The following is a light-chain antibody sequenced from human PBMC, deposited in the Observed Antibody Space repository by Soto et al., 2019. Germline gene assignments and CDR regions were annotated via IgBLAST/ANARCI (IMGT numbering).Light chain of an antibody. CDR3: CSYTTSNTRQIV. Sequence: QSVLPQPASVSGSQGQSITLSCTDPSSDVGGYNYVSWYQQHPGKAPKFMIYDVSNRPSGVSNRFSGSKSGNTASLTISGLQAEDESDYYCCSYTTSNTRQIVFGTGTKVTVL. V-gene: IGLV2-14*01. CDR1: SSDVGGYNY. CDR2: DVS. J-gene: IGLJ1*01.